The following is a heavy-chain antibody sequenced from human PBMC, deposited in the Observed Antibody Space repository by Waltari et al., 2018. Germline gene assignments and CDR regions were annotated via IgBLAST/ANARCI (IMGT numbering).Heavy chain of an antibody. CDR1: GFSFTSYW. V-gene: IGHV5-51*01. CDR2: IYPGDPET. D-gene: IGHD3-10*01. J-gene: IGHJ2*01. CDR3: ARHKYGSGYFDL. Sequence: EVQLVQSGADVKKPGESLKISCKGSGFSFTSYWIGWVRQMAGKGLELMGIIYPGDPETRYSPSFQGQVTLSADKSISTAYLQWSSLKASDTAMYYCARHKYGSGYFDLWGRGTLVTVSS.